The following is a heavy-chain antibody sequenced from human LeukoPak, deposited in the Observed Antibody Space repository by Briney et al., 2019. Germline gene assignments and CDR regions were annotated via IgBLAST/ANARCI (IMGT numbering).Heavy chain of an antibody. CDR1: GFTFSNAW. J-gene: IGHJ4*02. CDR2: IKSKTDGGTT. CDR3: TTVKIAVAGSERDDFDY. D-gene: IGHD6-19*01. V-gene: IGHV3-15*01. Sequence: GGSLRLSCAASGFTFSNAWMSWVRQAPGKGLEWVGRIKSKTDGGTTDYAAPVKGRFTISRDDSKNTLYLQMNSLKTEDTAVYYCTTVKIAVAGSERDDFDYWGQGTLVTVSS.